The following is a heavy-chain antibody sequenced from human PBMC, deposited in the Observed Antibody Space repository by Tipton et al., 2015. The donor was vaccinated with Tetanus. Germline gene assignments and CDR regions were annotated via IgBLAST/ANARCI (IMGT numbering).Heavy chain of an antibody. Sequence: TLSLTCTVSGVSISSYYWSWIRQPPGKGLEWLAYISGSGTTNSNYYLKSRITMTRDTSRNQFSLTLTSVTAADTAVYYCARANYDSFKKGPFDSWGQGSLVIVSS. J-gene: IGHJ4*02. D-gene: IGHD3-3*01. V-gene: IGHV4-59*01. CDR3: ARANYDSFKKGPFDS. CDR2: ISGSGTT. CDR1: GVSISSYY.